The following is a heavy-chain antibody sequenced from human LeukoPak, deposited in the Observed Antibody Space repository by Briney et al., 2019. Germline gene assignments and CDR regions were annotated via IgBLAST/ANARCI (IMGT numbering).Heavy chain of an antibody. D-gene: IGHD4-17*01. CDR1: GFTFSSYS. CDR2: ISSSSSYI. J-gene: IGHJ4*02. Sequence: PGGSLRLSCAASGFTFSSYSMNWVRQAPGKGLEWVSSISSSSSYIYYADSVKGRFTISRDNAKNSLYLQMNSLRAEDTAVYYCARFSSTYGALDYWGQGTLVSASS. V-gene: IGHV3-21*01. CDR3: ARFSSTYGALDY.